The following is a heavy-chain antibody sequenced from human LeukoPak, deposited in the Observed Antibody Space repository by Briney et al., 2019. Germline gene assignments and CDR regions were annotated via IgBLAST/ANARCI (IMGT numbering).Heavy chain of an antibody. CDR2: LYHSGSA. CDR1: GYSISSVYY. CDR3: ANPPTVTTFHN. V-gene: IGHV4-38-2*02. D-gene: IGHD4-11*01. Sequence: SETLSLTCTVSGYSISSVYYWGWIRQSPGKGLEWIGSLYHSGSAFYILSLRSRDAISIDTSKNHLTLKLNSVTAADTALYYCANPPTVTTFHNWGQGTLVTVSS. J-gene: IGHJ4*02.